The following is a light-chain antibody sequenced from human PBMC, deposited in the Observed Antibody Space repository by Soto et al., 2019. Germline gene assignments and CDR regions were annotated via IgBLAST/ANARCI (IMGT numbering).Light chain of an antibody. Sequence: QSVLTQPRSVSGSPGQSVTISCTGTSSDVGDYNFVSWYQQHPGKAPKLMIYDVSKRPSGVPDRFSGSKSGNTASLTISGLQAEDEADYYCCSYAVIYTYVFGNGTKVTVL. CDR3: CSYAVIYTYV. CDR2: DVS. J-gene: IGLJ1*01. V-gene: IGLV2-11*01. CDR1: SSDVGDYNF.